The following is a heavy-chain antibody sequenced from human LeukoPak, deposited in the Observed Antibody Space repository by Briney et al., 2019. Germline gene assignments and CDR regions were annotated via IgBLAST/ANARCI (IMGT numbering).Heavy chain of an antibody. J-gene: IGHJ6*03. D-gene: IGHD5-18*01. Sequence: GASVKVSCKASGYTFTSYGISWVRQAPGQGLGWRGWISAYMGNTNYAQKLQGRVTMTTGTSTSTAYMELRSLRSDDTAVYYCARDSVSWIQLWSTVAYYYYYYMDVWGKGTTVTVSS. CDR3: ARDSVSWIQLWSTVAYYYYYYMDV. V-gene: IGHV1-18*01. CDR1: GYTFTSYG. CDR2: ISAYMGNT.